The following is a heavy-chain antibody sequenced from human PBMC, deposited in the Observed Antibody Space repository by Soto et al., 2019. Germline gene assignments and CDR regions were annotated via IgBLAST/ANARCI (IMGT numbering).Heavy chain of an antibody. J-gene: IGHJ6*02. CDR1: GFTFSSYW. V-gene: IGHV3-7*05. CDR2: IKQDGSEK. CDR3: AREVGFNLEPLPYYYGMDV. D-gene: IGHD1-20*01. Sequence: GGSLRLSCTASGFTFSSYWMSWVRQAPGKGLEWVANIKQDGSEKYYVDSVKGRFTISRDNAKNSLYLQMNSLRAEDTAVYYCAREVGFNLEPLPYYYGMDVWGQGTTVTVSS.